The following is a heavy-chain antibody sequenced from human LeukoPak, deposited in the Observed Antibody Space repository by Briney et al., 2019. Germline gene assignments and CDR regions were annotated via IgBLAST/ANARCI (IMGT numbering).Heavy chain of an antibody. V-gene: IGHV3-23*01. D-gene: IGHD5-24*01. CDR1: GFPCSSYA. Sequence: PGGSLRLSCEASGFPCSSYAMNWVRQAPGKGLKWVSTISGSGGSTYYADSVKGRFTISRDKSKNTVYLQMNSLRAEDTAVYYCAKERGYGYNHIDYWGQGTLVTVSS. CDR3: AKERGYGYNHIDY. CDR2: ISGSGGST. J-gene: IGHJ4*02.